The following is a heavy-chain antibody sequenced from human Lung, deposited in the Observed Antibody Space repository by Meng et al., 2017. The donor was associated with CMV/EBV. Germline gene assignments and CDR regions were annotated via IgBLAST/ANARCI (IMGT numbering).Heavy chain of an antibody. V-gene: IGHV4-30-4*01. Sequence: GHISSDEYCWRWIRPPPGMGLEGVVYCCYGRDTYSITSLRSRLTGTFDTSKKQFSLRLTSVTAADTAVYHCVRGLYNLAGDGDYHDFWGPGTLVTVSS. J-gene: IGHJ4*02. CDR1: GHISSDEYC. CDR2: CCYGRDT. CDR3: VRGLYNLAGDGDYHDF. D-gene: IGHD2-21*01.